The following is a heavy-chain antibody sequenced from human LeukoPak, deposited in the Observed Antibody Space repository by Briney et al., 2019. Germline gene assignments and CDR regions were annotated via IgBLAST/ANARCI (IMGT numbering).Heavy chain of an antibody. CDR2: IIPIFGTA. CDR3: ARGPVGATHPIPFDY. V-gene: IGHV1-69*13. J-gene: IGHJ4*02. D-gene: IGHD1-26*01. Sequence: ASVKVSCKASGGTFSSYAISWVRQAPGQGLEWMGGIIPIFGTANYAQKFQGRVTITADESTSTAYMELSSLRSEDTAVYYCARGPVGATHPIPFDYWGQGTLVTVS. CDR1: GGTFSSYA.